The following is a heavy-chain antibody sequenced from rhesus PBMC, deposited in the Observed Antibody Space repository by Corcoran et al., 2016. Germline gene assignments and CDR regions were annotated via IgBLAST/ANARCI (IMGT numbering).Heavy chain of an antibody. CDR2: IAGNIAGT. CDR1: GGSIIGYY. D-gene: IGHD6-13*01. CDR3: ARDISSWSSNAFDF. V-gene: IGHV4-81*01. J-gene: IGHJ3*01. Sequence: QVQLQEAGPGLVKPSEPLSLTCAVSGGSIIGYYWSWIRKPPGQGMEWIGNIAGNIAGTNYNPSLKSRVTISKDTSKNQFSLKLSSVTAADTAVYYCARDISSWSSNAFDFWGQGLRVTVSS.